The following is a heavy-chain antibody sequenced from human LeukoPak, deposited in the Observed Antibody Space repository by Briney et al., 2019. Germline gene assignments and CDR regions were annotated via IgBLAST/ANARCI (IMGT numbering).Heavy chain of an antibody. D-gene: IGHD5-24*01. Sequence: GGSLRLSCVVSGFIFSDFYMSWIRQAPGKGLEWISYISSGASNIYYADSVKGRFTISRDNAKNSLYLQMNSLRADDTAVYYCARVLEDGYSLADSYGLDVWGQGTTVTISS. J-gene: IGHJ6*02. V-gene: IGHV3-11*01. CDR1: GFIFSDFY. CDR2: ISSGASNI. CDR3: ARVLEDGYSLADSYGLDV.